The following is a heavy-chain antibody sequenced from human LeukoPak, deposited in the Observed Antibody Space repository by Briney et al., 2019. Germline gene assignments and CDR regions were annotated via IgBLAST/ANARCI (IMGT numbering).Heavy chain of an antibody. CDR1: GYTSTSYY. D-gene: IGHD3-3*01. CDR3: ARDLRITIFGVDNFDY. CDR2: INPSGGST. V-gene: IGHV1-46*01. Sequence: ASVKVSCKASGYTSTSYYMHWVRQAPGQGLEWMGIINPSGGSTSYAQKFQGRVTMTRDMSTSTVYMELSSLRSEDTAVYYRARDLRITIFGVDNFDYWGQGTLVTVSS. J-gene: IGHJ4*02.